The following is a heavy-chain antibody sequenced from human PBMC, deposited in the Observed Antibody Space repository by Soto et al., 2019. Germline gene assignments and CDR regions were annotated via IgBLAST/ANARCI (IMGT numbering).Heavy chain of an antibody. CDR1: GFTFSSYA. Sequence: QVQLVESGGGVVQPGRSLRLSCAASGFTFSSYAMHWVRQAPGKGLEWVAVISYDGSNKYYADSVKGRFTISRDNSKNTLYLQMNSLRGEDTAVYYCARQSSGSSLDYWGQGTLVTVSS. D-gene: IGHD1-26*01. CDR3: ARQSSGSSLDY. V-gene: IGHV3-30-3*01. J-gene: IGHJ4*02. CDR2: ISYDGSNK.